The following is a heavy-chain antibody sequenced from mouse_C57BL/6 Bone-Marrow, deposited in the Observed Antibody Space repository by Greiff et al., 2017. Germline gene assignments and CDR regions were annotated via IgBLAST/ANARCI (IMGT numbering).Heavy chain of an antibody. J-gene: IGHJ1*03. CDR2: SRNKANDYTT. D-gene: IGHD4-1*02. CDR3: ARDASNWPYWYFDV. V-gene: IGHV7-1*01. Sequence: EVQVVESGGGLVQSGRSLRLSCATSGFTFSDFYMEWVRQAPGKGLEWIAASRNKANDYTTEYSASVKGRFIVSRDTSQSILYLQMNALRAEDTAIYYCARDASNWPYWYFDVWGTGTTVTVSS. CDR1: GFTFSDFY.